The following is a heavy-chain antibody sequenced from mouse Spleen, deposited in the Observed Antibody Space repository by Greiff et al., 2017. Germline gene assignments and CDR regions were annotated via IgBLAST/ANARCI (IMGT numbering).Heavy chain of an antibody. D-gene: IGHD2-3*01. CDR2: INPYNGGT. CDR3: ARGKGDGYYPAWFAY. V-gene: IGHV1-19*01. J-gene: IGHJ3*01. Sequence: EVQLQQSGPVLVKPGASVKMSCKASGYTFTDYYMNWVKQSHGKSLEWIGVINPYNGGTSYNQKFKGKATLTVDKSSSTAYMELNSLTSEDSAVYYCARGKGDGYYPAWFAYWGQGTLVTVSA. CDR1: GYTFTDYY.